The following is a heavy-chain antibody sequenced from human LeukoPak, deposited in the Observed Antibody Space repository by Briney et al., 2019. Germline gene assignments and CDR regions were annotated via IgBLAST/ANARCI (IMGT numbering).Heavy chain of an antibody. V-gene: IGHV1-46*01. CDR1: GYTFTSYY. Sequence: GASVKVSCKASGYTFTSYYMHWVRQAPGQGLEWMGIINPSGGSTSYAQKFQGRVTMTRDTSTSTVYMELSSLRSEDTAVYYCARDRAWDYDFWSGSPSCPDYWGQGTLVTVSS. D-gene: IGHD3-3*01. CDR3: ARDRAWDYDFWSGSPSCPDY. J-gene: IGHJ4*02. CDR2: INPSGGST.